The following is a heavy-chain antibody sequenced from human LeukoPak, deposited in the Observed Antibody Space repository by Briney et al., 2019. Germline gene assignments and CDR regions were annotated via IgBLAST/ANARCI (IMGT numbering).Heavy chain of an antibody. D-gene: IGHD6-19*01. CDR1: GGSISSSSYY. V-gene: IGHV4-39*07. CDR2: IYYSGST. Sequence: PSETLSLTCTVSGGSISSSSYYWGWIRQPPGKGLEWIGSIYYSGSTYYNPSLKSRVTISVDTSKNQFSLKLSSVTAADTAVYYCAGGIAVAGSSFDYWGQGTLVTVSS. J-gene: IGHJ4*02. CDR3: AGGIAVAGSSFDY.